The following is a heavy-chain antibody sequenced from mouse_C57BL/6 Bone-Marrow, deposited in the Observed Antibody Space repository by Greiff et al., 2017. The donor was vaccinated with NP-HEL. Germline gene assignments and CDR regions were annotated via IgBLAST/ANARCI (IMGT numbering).Heavy chain of an antibody. CDR3: APISYYSNYVAMDY. CDR1: GYSFTGYY. Sequence: EVKLQESGPELVKPGASVKISCKASGYSFTGYYMNWVKQSPEKSLEWIGEINPSTGGTTYNQKFKAKATLTVDKSSSTAYMQLKSLTSEDSAVYYCAPISYYSNYVAMDYWGQGTSVTVSS. V-gene: IGHV1-42*01. CDR2: INPSTGGT. J-gene: IGHJ4*01. D-gene: IGHD2-5*01.